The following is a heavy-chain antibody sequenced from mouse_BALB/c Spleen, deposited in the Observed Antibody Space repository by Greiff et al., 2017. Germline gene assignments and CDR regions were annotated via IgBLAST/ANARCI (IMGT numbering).Heavy chain of an antibody. CDR2: IWSGGST. CDR1: GFSLTSYG. J-gene: IGHJ4*01. V-gene: IGHV2-2*02. CDR3: ARRRGDYYAMDY. Sequence: VQGVESGPGLVQPSQSLSITCTVSGFSLTSYGVHWVRQSPGKGLEWLGVIWSGGSTDYNAAFISRLSISKDNSKSQVFFKMNSLQANDTAIYYCARRRGDYYAMDYWGQGTSVTVSS.